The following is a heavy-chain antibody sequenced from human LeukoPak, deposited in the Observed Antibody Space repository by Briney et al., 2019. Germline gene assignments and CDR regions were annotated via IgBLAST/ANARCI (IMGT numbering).Heavy chain of an antibody. V-gene: IGHV1-18*01. D-gene: IGHD2-15*01. J-gene: IGHJ5*02. CDR2: ISTYDHDT. CDR3: VRDYFCSGGTCDDCFDP. Sequence: SVKVSFKASGYTFTNYGISWVRQAPGQGLEWMAWISTYDHDTNYAQKFRGRVTMTTDTSTSTAYMELRSLGSDDTAVYYCVRDYFCSGGTCDDCFDPWGQGTLVTVSS. CDR1: GYTFTNYG.